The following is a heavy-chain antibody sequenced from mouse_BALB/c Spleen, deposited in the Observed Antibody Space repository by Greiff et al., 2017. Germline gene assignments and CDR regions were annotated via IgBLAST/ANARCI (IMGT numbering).Heavy chain of an antibody. CDR1: GFTFTDYY. CDR3: ARGLYYDYDLYYAMDY. Sequence: EVMLVASGGGLVQPGGSLRLSCAPSGFTFTDYYMSWVRQPPGKALEWLGFIRNKANGYTTEYSASVKGRFTISRDNSQSILYLQMNTLRAEDRATYYGARGLYYDYDLYYAMDYWGQGTSVTVSS. V-gene: IGHV7-3*02. D-gene: IGHD2-4*01. CDR2: IRNKANGYTT. J-gene: IGHJ4*01.